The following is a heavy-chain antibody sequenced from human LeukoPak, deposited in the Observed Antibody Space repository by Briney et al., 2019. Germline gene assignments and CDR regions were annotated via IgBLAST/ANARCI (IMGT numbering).Heavy chain of an antibody. J-gene: IGHJ4*02. CDR2: IYTSGST. CDR3: AREGATSGTYYFDY. D-gene: IGHD1-1*01. V-gene: IGHV4-4*07. Sequence: NPSETLSLTCTVSGGSISSYYWSWIRQPAGKGLEWIGRIYTSGSTNYNPSLKSRVTISVDTSKNQFSLKLSSVTAADTAVYYCAREGATSGTYYFDYWGQGTLVTVSS. CDR1: GGSISSYY.